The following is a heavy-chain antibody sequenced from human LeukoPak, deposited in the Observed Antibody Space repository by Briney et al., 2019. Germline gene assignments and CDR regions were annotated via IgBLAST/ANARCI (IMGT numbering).Heavy chain of an antibody. Sequence: GGSLRLSCAASGFTFSSYWMSWVRQAPGKGLEWVSGISSSGGTTYYADSVKGRFSISRDNSKSTLYLQMNSLRAEDTAVYYCAKGPDSSSSFDYWGQGTLVTVSS. CDR2: ISSSGGTT. D-gene: IGHD6-6*01. CDR1: GFTFSSYW. V-gene: IGHV3-23*01. J-gene: IGHJ4*02. CDR3: AKGPDSSSSFDY.